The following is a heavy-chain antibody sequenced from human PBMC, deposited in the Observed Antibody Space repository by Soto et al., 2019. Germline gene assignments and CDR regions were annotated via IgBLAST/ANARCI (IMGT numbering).Heavy chain of an antibody. D-gene: IGHD6-13*01. CDR1: GVSISSSSYY. CDR2: IYYSGST. V-gene: IGHV4-39*01. Sequence: DSLSLTFTLSGVSISSSSYYLGWIRQPPGKGLEWIGSIYYSGSTYYNPSLNSRGTLSVDTSIEQISLKLSCVTAADTAVYYCAKRIAEPIDAFDIWGQGTMVTVSS. J-gene: IGHJ3*02. CDR3: AKRIAEPIDAFDI.